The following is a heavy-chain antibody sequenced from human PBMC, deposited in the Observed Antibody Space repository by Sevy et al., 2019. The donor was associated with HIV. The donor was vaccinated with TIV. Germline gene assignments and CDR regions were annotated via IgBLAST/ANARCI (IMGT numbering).Heavy chain of an antibody. CDR1: GLSFNTYV. V-gene: IGHV3-23*01. CDR3: AKESLDGYY. CDR2: ISLNGGST. Sequence: GGSLRLSCAASGLSFNTYVMSWVRQAPGKGLQWVSTISLNGGSTYYADSVKGRFTISRDNSRNTVFLQVNSLRAEDTAVYYCAKESLDGYYWGQGTLVTVSS. D-gene: IGHD2-21*01. J-gene: IGHJ4*02.